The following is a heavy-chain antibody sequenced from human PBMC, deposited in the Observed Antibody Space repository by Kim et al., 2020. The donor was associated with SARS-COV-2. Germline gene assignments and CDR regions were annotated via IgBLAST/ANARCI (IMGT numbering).Heavy chain of an antibody. V-gene: IGHV3-23*01. CDR1: GFTFSSYA. J-gene: IGHJ4*02. Sequence: LSLTCAASGFTFSSYAMSWVRQAPGKGLEWVSAISGSGGSTYYADSVKGRFTISRDNSKNTLYLQMNSLRAEDTAVYYCAKRGVRETYYYDSSGYYIYYFDYWGQGTLVTVSS. D-gene: IGHD3-22*01. CDR3: AKRGVRETYYYDSSGYYIYYFDY. CDR2: ISGSGGST.